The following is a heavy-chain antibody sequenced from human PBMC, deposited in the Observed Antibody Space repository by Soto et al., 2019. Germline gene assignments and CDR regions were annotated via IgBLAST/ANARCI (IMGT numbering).Heavy chain of an antibody. D-gene: IGHD3-9*01. J-gene: IGHJ4*02. CDR2: ISGSGGST. CDR1: GFTFSSYA. Sequence: GGSLRLSCAASGFTFSSYAMSWVRQAPGKGLEWVSAISGSGGSTYYADTVKGRFTISRDNSKNTLYLQMNSLRAEDTAVYYCAKPDDILTGLVYFDYWGQGTLVTVSS. V-gene: IGHV3-23*01. CDR3: AKPDDILTGLVYFDY.